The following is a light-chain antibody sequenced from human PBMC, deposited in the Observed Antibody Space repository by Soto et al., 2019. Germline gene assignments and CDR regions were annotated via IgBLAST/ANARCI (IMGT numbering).Light chain of an antibody. V-gene: IGKV3-11*01. Sequence: ESVLTQSPATLSLSPGERATLSCRASQSVSSYLAWYQQKPGQAPRLLIYDASNRATGIPARFSGSGSGTGFTLTISSLEPEDFAVYYCQQRSNWPPTWTFGQGTKV. CDR2: DAS. CDR3: QQRSNWPPTWT. CDR1: QSVSSY. J-gene: IGKJ1*01.